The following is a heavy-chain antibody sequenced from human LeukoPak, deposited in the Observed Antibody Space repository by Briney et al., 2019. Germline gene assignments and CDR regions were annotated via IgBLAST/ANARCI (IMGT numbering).Heavy chain of an antibody. V-gene: IGHV3-9*01. D-gene: IGHD5-18*01. J-gene: IGHJ5*02. Sequence: PGGSLRLSCPASGFTFDDYAMHWARQAPGKGLEWVSGISWNSGSIGYADSVKGRFTISRDNAKNSLYLQMNSLRAEDTALYYCAKSPAGYSYGSWFDPWGQGTLVTVSS. CDR1: GFTFDDYA. CDR3: AKSPAGYSYGSWFDP. CDR2: ISWNSGSI.